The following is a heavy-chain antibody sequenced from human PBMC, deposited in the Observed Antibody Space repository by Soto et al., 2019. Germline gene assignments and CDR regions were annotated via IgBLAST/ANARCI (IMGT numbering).Heavy chain of an antibody. CDR3: ALARSFNSRRFDP. J-gene: IGHJ5*02. D-gene: IGHD3-3*01. V-gene: IGHV4-34*08. Sequence: SETLSLTCAVSAETFTGYYWSWIRQSPGKGLEWIGEINQSGATNYNPSLKSRVTISVESSKNQFSLELTSVTAADTALYFCALARSFNSRRFDPWGQGTLVTVSS. CDR1: AETFTGYY. CDR2: INQSGAT.